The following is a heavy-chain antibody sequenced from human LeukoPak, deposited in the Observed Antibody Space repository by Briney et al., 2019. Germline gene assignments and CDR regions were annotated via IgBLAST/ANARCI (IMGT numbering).Heavy chain of an antibody. D-gene: IGHD4-11*01. J-gene: IGHJ5*02. CDR2: INWNGGST. CDR3: ARDLNSLTTTVTTEFWFDP. Sequence: GGSLRLSCAASGFTFDDYGMSWVRQAPGKGLEWVSGINWNGGSTGYADSVKGRFTISRDNAKNSLYLQMNSLRAEDTALYYCARDLNSLTTTVTTEFWFDPWRQGTLVTVSS. CDR1: GFTFDDYG. V-gene: IGHV3-20*04.